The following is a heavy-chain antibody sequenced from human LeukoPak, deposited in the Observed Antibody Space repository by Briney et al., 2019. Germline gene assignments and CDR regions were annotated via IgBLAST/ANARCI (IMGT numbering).Heavy chain of an antibody. CDR2: INQDGSEN. Sequence: GGSLRLSCAASGFTFSSYWMSWVRQSPGKGLEWAANINQDGSENHYVDSVKGRFTISRDNAKNSVFVQMNGLRVEDTAVYYCVRAGGSSWSDFWGQGTLATVSS. CDR1: GFTFSSYW. D-gene: IGHD6-13*01. CDR3: VRAGGSSWSDF. J-gene: IGHJ4*02. V-gene: IGHV3-7*01.